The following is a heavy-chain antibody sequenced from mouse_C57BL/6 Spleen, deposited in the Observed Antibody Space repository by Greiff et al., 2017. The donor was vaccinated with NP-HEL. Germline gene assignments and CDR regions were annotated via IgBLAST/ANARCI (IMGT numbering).Heavy chain of an antibody. CDR2: IYPSDSET. J-gene: IGHJ2*01. CDR3: ARGKEDLRSSYFDY. Sequence: QVQLQQPGAELVRPGSSVKLSCKASGYTFTSYWMDWVKQRPGQGLEWIGNIYPSDSETHYNQKFKDKATLTVDKSSSTAYMQLSSLTSEDSAVYYCARGKEDLRSSYFDYWGQGTTLAVSS. V-gene: IGHV1-61*01. CDR1: GYTFTSYW. D-gene: IGHD1-1*01.